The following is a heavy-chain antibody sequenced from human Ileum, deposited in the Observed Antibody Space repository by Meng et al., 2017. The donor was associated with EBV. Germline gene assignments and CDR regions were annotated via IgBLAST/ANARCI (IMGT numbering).Heavy chain of an antibody. CDR1: GASITESNA. V-gene: IGHV4-4*02. CDR3: ARWAFIYSYGFDH. D-gene: IGHD5-18*01. CDR2: CYHSGGT. Sequence: QLMVSGPGLVKPSGALSLTCGGSGASITESNAWSWVRQPPGKGLEWIGECYHSGGTNYNPSLKSRVTISVDKSKNQISLKLNSVTAADTAVYYCARWAFIYSYGFDHWGQGTLVTVSS. J-gene: IGHJ4*02.